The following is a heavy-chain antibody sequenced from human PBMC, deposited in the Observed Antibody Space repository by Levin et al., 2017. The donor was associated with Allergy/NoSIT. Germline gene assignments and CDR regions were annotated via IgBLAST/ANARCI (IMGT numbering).Heavy chain of an antibody. CDR2: ISGIGGGIT. CDR1: GFTFSTYA. V-gene: IGHV3-23*01. J-gene: IGHJ3*02. Sequence: GGSLRLSCAASGFTFSTYAMFWVRQTPGNRLEWVSSISGIGGGITYYAGSVKGRFTISRDNSKNTVYLQMNSLRGEDTAVYYCAKGRALELAGQTFDIWGQGTMVTVSS. CDR3: AKGRALELAGQTFDI. D-gene: IGHD6-19*01.